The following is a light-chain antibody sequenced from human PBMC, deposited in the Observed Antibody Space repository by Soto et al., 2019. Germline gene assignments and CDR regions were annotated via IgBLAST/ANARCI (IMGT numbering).Light chain of an antibody. CDR3: QQSYSTLVT. CDR1: QNITNF. CDR2: AAS. V-gene: IGKV1-39*01. Sequence: DIQMTQSPSSLSASVGDRVTIACRASQNITNFLNWYQHNPGKAPNLLIFAASHLQSGVPSRFSGSGSGTDFTLTISSLQPEDFATYYCQQSYSTLVTFGQGTKVDIK. J-gene: IGKJ1*01.